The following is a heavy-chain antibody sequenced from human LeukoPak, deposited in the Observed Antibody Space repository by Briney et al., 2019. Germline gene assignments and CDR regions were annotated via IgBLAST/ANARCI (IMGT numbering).Heavy chain of an antibody. J-gene: IGHJ3*02. CDR3: ARDGSGWHGEAFDI. Sequence: GGSLRLSCAASGFTVSSNYMSWVRQAPGKGLEWVANIKQDGSEKYYVDSVKGRFTISRDNAKNSLYLQMNSLRAEDTAVYYCARDGSGWHGEAFDIWGQGTMVTVSS. CDR2: IKQDGSEK. D-gene: IGHD6-19*01. CDR1: GFTVSSNY. V-gene: IGHV3-7*01.